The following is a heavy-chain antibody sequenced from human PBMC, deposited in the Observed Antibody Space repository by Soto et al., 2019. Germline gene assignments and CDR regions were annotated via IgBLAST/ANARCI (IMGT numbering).Heavy chain of an antibody. Sequence: SETLSLTCTVSGGSVSSGSYYWSWIRQPPGKGLEWIGYIYYSGSTNYNPSLKSRVTISVDTSKNQFSLKLSSVTAADTAMYYWARAPIYCTNGVCYLENNWFDPWGQGTLVTVS. CDR1: GGSVSSGSYY. CDR3: ARAPIYCTNGVCYLENNWFDP. CDR2: IYYSGST. J-gene: IGHJ5*02. V-gene: IGHV4-61*01. D-gene: IGHD2-8*01.